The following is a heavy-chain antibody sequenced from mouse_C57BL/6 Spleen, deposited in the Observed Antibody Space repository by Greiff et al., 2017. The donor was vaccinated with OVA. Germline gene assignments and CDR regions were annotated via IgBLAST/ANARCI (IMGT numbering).Heavy chain of an antibody. CDR3: AREGDGYYPFDY. CDR1: GYTFTSYW. CDR2: IHPNSGST. J-gene: IGHJ2*01. Sequence: QVQLKQPGAELVKPGASVKLSCKASGYTFTSYWMHWVKQRPGQGLEWIGMIHPNSGSTNYNEKFKSKATLTVDKSSSTAYMQLSSLTSEDSAVYYCAREGDGYYPFDYWGQGTTLTVSS. D-gene: IGHD2-3*01. V-gene: IGHV1-64*01.